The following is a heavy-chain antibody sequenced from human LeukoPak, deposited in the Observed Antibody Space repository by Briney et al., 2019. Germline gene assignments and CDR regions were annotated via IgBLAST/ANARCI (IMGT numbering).Heavy chain of an antibody. J-gene: IGHJ4*02. CDR3: ARDGRGPDY. D-gene: IGHD3/OR15-3a*01. Sequence: GETLRLSCAASGFTFSSHWMHWVRQAPGKGLVCVSRIESDGSTAYADSVKGRFIISRDNAKNTLYLQMNSLRAEDTAVYYCARDGRGPDYWGQGTLVTVS. V-gene: IGHV3-74*01. CDR1: GFTFSSHW. CDR2: IESDGST.